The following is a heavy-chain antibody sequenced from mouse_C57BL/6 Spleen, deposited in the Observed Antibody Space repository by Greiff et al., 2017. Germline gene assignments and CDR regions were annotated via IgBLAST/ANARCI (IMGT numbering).Heavy chain of an antibody. CDR3: ARVTVYYFEG. J-gene: IGHJ2*01. CDR2: ISSGSSTI. Sequence: EVQLVESGGGLVKPGGSLKLSCAASGFTFSDYGMHWVRQAPEQGLEWVAYISSGSSTIYYADTVKGRFTISRDNARNTLFLQMTSLRSEDTAMYYCARVTVYYFEGWGQGTTLTVSS. V-gene: IGHV5-17*01. D-gene: IGHD2-1*01. CDR1: GFTFSDYG.